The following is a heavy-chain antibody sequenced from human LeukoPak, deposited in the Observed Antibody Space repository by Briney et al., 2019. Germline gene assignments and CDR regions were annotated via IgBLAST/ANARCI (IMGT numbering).Heavy chain of an antibody. Sequence: PGRSLRLSCAASGFTFSSYAMHWVRQAPGKGLEWVAVISYDGSNKYYADSVKGRFTISRDNSKNTLYLQMNSLRAEDTAVYYCARDSVQTTVTYYFDYWGQGTLVTVSS. CDR2: ISYDGSNK. CDR1: GFTFSSYA. CDR3: ARDSVQTTVTYYFDY. V-gene: IGHV3-30-3*01. J-gene: IGHJ4*02. D-gene: IGHD4-17*01.